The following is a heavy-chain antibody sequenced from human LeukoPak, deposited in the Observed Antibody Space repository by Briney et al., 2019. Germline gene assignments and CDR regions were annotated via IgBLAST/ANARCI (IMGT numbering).Heavy chain of an antibody. CDR2: INPNSGGT. CDR1: GYTFTGYY. Sequence: ASVKVSCKASGYTFTGYYMHWVRQAPGQGLEWMGWINPNSGGTNYAQKFQGRVTMTRDTSISTAYMELSRLRSDDTAVYYCARAKNSGSSWYYYYYYMDVWGKGTTVTVSS. D-gene: IGHD1-26*01. J-gene: IGHJ6*03. CDR3: ARAKNSGSSWYYYYYYMDV. V-gene: IGHV1-2*02.